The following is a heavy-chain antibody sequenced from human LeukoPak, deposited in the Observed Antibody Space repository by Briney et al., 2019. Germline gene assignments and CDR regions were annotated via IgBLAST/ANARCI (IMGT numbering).Heavy chain of an antibody. V-gene: IGHV4-59*01. CDR3: ARDTGTVTTHYYYYYGMDV. J-gene: IGHJ6*02. Sequence: SETLSLTCTVSGGSISTYYWSWIRQPPGKGLEWIGYVYYSGSTDYNPSLMSRVTISVDTSENQFSLKPNSVTAADTAMYYCARDTGTVTTHYYYYYGMDVWGQGTTVTVSS. D-gene: IGHD4-17*01. CDR1: GGSISTYY. CDR2: VYYSGST.